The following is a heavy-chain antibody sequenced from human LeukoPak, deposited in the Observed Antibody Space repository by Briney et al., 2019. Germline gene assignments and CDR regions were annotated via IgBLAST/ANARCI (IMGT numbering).Heavy chain of an antibody. Sequence: LTGGSLRLSCAASGFTVSSNYISWVRQAPGKGLEWVAVISYDGSNKYYADSVKGRFTISRDNSKNTLYLQMNSLRAEDTAVYYCAKDRAPYGSGPRPVQHWGQGTLVTVSS. CDR2: ISYDGSNK. V-gene: IGHV3-30*18. J-gene: IGHJ1*01. CDR3: AKDRAPYGSGPRPVQH. D-gene: IGHD3-10*01. CDR1: GFTVSSNY.